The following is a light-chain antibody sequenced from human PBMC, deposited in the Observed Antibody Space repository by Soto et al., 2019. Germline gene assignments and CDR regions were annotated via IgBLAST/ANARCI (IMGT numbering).Light chain of an antibody. V-gene: IGKV3-15*01. CDR2: GAS. Sequence: EILMTQSPATLSVSPGERVTLSCRASQSVSSYLAWYQQKPGQPPRLLIYGASTRATGIPARFSGSGSGTDFTLTISRLEPEDFAVFYCQQYAVSPITFGQGTRLEIK. J-gene: IGKJ5*01. CDR1: QSVSSY. CDR3: QQYAVSPIT.